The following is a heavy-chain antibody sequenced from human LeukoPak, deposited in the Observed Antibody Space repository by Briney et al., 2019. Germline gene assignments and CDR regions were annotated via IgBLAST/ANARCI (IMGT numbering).Heavy chain of an antibody. Sequence: SQTLSLTCTVSGGSISSGDYYWSWIRQPPGKGLEWIGYIYYSGSTYYNPSLKSRVTISVDRSKNQFSLKLSSVTAADTAVYYCARGYQGYYFDYWGQGTLVVVSS. D-gene: IGHD2-2*01. CDR1: GGSISSGDYY. V-gene: IGHV4-30-4*08. J-gene: IGHJ4*02. CDR3: ARGYQGYYFDY. CDR2: IYYSGST.